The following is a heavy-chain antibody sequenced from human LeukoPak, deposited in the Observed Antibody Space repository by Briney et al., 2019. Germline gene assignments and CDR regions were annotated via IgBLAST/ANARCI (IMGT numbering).Heavy chain of an antibody. CDR1: GVSFNDYY. CDR3: TRMTTGHDY. D-gene: IGHD4-17*01. CDR2: IKHSGYT. Sequence: SESLSLTCAVSGVSFNDYYWSWVRQTPGKGLEWIGEIKHSGYTNDRPYLKSRVTISIETSRKQISLNLRSVTVADTGIYYCTRMTTGHDYWGQGTLVTVTS. V-gene: IGHV4-34*01. J-gene: IGHJ4*02.